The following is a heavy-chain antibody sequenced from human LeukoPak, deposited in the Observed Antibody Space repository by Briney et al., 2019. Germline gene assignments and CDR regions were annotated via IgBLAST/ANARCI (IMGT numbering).Heavy chain of an antibody. CDR2: ISSSSSYI. CDR1: GFTFSSYT. D-gene: IGHD5-24*01. J-gene: IGHJ5*02. Sequence: GGSLRLSCAASGFTFSSYTMNWLRQAPGKGLEWVSSISSSSSYIYYTESVKGRFTISRDNAKNSLYLQMNSLRAEDTAVYYCARDYLQLWLKGWFDPWGQGTLATVSS. V-gene: IGHV3-21*01. CDR3: ARDYLQLWLKGWFDP.